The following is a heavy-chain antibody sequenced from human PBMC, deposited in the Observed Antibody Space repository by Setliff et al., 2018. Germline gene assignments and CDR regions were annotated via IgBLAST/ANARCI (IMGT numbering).Heavy chain of an antibody. Sequence: PSETLSLTCTVSGGSISSSSYYWGWIRQPPGKGPEWIGSIYYSGSTYYNPSLKSRVTISVDTSKNQFSLKVNSVTAADTAVYYCATLLANYGSGMDVWGQGTTVTVSS. J-gene: IGHJ6*02. CDR1: GGSISSSSYY. D-gene: IGHD3-10*01. CDR3: ATLLANYGSGMDV. V-gene: IGHV4-39*07. CDR2: IYYSGST.